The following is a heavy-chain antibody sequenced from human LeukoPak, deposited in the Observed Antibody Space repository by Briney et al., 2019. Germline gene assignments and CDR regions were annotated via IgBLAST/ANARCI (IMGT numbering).Heavy chain of an antibody. Sequence: GGSLRLSCAASGFTFSSYGMHWVRQAPGRGLVWVSRIASDGSSTTYADSVKGRFSISRDNAKNTLYLQMNSLRVEDTAVYYCARGRPHGNDYWGQGTLVTVSS. V-gene: IGHV3-74*01. CDR3: ARGRPHGNDY. D-gene: IGHD4-23*01. CDR1: GFTFSSYG. J-gene: IGHJ4*02. CDR2: IASDGSST.